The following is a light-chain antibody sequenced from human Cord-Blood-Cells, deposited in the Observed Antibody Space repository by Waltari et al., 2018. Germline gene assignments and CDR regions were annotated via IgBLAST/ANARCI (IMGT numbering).Light chain of an antibody. CDR1: SLRSYY. CDR3: NSRDSSGNHVV. J-gene: IGLJ2*01. V-gene: IGLV3-19*01. CDR2: GKN. Sequence: SSELTQDPAVSVALGRTVRITCQGDSLRSYYASWYQQKPGQAPVLVIYGKNNRPSGIPDRFSVSSSGNTASLTITGAQAEDEADYYCNSRDSSGNHVVFGGGTKLTVL.